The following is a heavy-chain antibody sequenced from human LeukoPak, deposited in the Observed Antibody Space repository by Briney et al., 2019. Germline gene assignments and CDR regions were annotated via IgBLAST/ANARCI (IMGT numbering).Heavy chain of an antibody. CDR1: GFTFDNYG. CDR3: ARDLSQFRTTCPDY. D-gene: IGHD2-2*01. CDR2: INWNGGST. V-gene: IGHV3-20*04. J-gene: IGHJ4*02. Sequence: PGGSLRLSCVASGFTFDNYGMSWVRQAPGKGLEWVSGINWNGGSTGYAGSVKGRFTISRDNAKKSLYLQMNSLGAEDTALYFCARDLSQFRTTCPDYWGQGTLVTVSS.